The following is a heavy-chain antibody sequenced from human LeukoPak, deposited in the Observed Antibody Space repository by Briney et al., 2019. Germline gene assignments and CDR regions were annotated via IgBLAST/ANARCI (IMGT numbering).Heavy chain of an antibody. CDR1: GYTFTDYY. CDR3: ARGDLYGTFYS. J-gene: IGHJ4*02. CDR2: INPNSGGT. V-gene: IGHV1-2*02. Sequence: GASVKVSCKASGYTFTDYYMHWVRQAPGQALEWMGWINPNSGGTNYAQKFQGRVTMTRDTSASTAYMELNRLTSDDTAVYFCARGDLYGTFYSWGQGTLVTVSS. D-gene: IGHD1-26*01.